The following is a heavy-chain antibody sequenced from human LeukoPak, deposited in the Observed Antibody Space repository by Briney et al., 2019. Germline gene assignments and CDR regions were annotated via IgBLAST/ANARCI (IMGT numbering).Heavy chain of an antibody. V-gene: IGHV3-30*04. CDR2: ISYDGSNK. Sequence: PGRSLGLSCAASGFTFSSYAMHWVRQAPGKGLEWVAVISYDGSNKYYADSVKGRFTISRDNSKNTLYLQMNSLRAEDTAVYYCAREWEEDTAFDYWGQGTLVTVSS. CDR1: GFTFSSYA. CDR3: AREWEEDTAFDY. D-gene: IGHD5-18*01. J-gene: IGHJ4*02.